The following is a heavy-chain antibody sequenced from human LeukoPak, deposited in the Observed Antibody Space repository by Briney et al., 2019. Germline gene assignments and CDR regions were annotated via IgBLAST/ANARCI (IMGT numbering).Heavy chain of an antibody. D-gene: IGHD3-22*01. CDR2: ISYDGSNK. V-gene: IGHV3-30*03. Sequence: GGSLRLSCAASGFTFSSYGMHWVRQAPGKGLEWVAVISYDGSNKYYADSVKGRFTISRDNSKNTLYLQMNSLRAEDTAVYYCTPGAHDSSGYYRYWGQGTLVTVSS. J-gene: IGHJ4*02. CDR1: GFTFSSYG. CDR3: TPGAHDSSGYYRY.